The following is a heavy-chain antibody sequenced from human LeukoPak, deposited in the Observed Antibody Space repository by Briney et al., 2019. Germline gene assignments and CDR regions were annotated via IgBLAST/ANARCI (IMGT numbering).Heavy chain of an antibody. CDR2: VHLDGRT. V-gene: IGHV4-4*02. CDR1: GGSVTNTNW. Sequence: PSETLSLTFDVSGGSVTNTNWWTWVRQPPRKGLEWIGEVHLDGRTNYNPSLKSRLIMSVDLPENHISLKLTSVTAADTAVYYCAREGGFYRHLEHSGQGTLVTVSS. J-gene: IGHJ4*02. D-gene: IGHD3-3*01. CDR3: AREGGFYRHLEH.